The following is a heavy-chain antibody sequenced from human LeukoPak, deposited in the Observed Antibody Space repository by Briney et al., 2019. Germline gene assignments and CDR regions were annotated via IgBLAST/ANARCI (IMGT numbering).Heavy chain of an antibody. J-gene: IGHJ3*02. Sequence: SGGSLRLSCAASGFIFSSYAMSWVRQAPGKGLEWVSAISGSGGNTYYSDSVRGRFTISRDNSKNTLYLQMNSLRAEDTAAYYCAKIPFLHTTLLRGISSDAFDIWGQGTMVTVSS. CDR2: ISGSGGNT. D-gene: IGHD3-10*01. CDR3: AKIPFLHTTLLRGISSDAFDI. CDR1: GFIFSSYA. V-gene: IGHV3-23*01.